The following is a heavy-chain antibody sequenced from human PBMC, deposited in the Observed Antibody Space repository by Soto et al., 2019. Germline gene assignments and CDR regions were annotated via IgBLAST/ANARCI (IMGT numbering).Heavy chain of an antibody. V-gene: IGHV3-30*04. CDR2: VSYDGRQK. J-gene: IGHJ4*02. Sequence: QVQVVESGGAAVQPGQSLRLSCAASGFTFSSYTFHWVRQAPGKGLEWVAVVSYDGRQKFHADSVKGRFTISRDNTNSHLYLQMNSLGSDDTALYYCAKDEGAAVESPGDWGQGTLVTVSS. CDR3: AKDEGAAVESPGD. CDR1: GFTFSSYT. D-gene: IGHD6-13*01.